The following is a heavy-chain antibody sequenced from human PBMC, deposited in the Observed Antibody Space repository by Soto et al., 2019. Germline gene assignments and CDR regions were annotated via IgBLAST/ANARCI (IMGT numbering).Heavy chain of an antibody. CDR1: GFTFSSYS. J-gene: IGHJ6*03. CDR3: AAGIAAAGSPNYYMDV. Sequence: EVQLVESGGGLVKPGGSLRLSCAASGFTFSSYSMNWVRQAPGKGLEWVSSISSSSSYIYYADSVKGRFTISRDNAKNSLYLQMNSLRAEDTAVYYCAAGIAAAGSPNYYMDVWGKGTTVTVSS. CDR2: ISSSSSYI. V-gene: IGHV3-21*01. D-gene: IGHD6-13*01.